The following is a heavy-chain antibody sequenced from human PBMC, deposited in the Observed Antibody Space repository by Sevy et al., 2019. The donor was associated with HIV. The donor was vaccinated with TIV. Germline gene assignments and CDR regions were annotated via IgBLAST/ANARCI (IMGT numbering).Heavy chain of an antibody. D-gene: IGHD3-16*01. CDR2: IGIAGDT. Sequence: GGSLRLSCAASGFILSSHDMHWVRQVTGKGLEWVSGIGIAGDTYYLDSVKGRFTISRDNVKNSLYLQMTSLRGGDTAVYYYARVGGNAFDIWGQGTMVTVSS. V-gene: IGHV3-13*01. J-gene: IGHJ3*02. CDR3: ARVGGNAFDI. CDR1: GFILSSHD.